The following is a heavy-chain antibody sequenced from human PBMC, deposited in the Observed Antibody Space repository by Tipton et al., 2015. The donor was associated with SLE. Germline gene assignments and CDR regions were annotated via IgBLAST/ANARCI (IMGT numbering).Heavy chain of an antibody. CDR1: GGSISSSSYY. V-gene: IGHV4-39*07. Sequence: TLSLTCTVSGGSISSSSYYWGWIRQPPGKGLEWIGSIYHSGSTYYNPSPKSRVTISIDTSKNQFSLKLSSVTAADTAVYYCARAEGSWDAFDIWGQGTMVTVSS. J-gene: IGHJ3*02. CDR2: IYHSGST. D-gene: IGHD2-15*01. CDR3: ARAEGSWDAFDI.